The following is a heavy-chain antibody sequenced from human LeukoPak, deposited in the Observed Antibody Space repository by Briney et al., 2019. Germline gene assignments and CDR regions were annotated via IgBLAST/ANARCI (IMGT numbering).Heavy chain of an antibody. D-gene: IGHD6-19*01. CDR1: GFTFSSYS. CDR3: ARDSSGWYRRGSYYFDY. V-gene: IGHV3-21*01. Sequence: PGGSLRLSCAASGFTFSSYSMNWVRQAPGKGLEWVSSISSSSSYIYYADSVKGRFTISRDNAKNSLYLQMNSLRAEDTAVYYCARDSSGWYRRGSYYFDYWGQGTLVTVSS. CDR2: ISSSSSYI. J-gene: IGHJ4*02.